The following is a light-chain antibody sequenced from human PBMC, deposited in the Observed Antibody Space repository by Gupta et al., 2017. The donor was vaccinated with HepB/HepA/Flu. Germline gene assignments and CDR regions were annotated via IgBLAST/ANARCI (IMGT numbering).Light chain of an antibody. CDR3: MQGKHLGT. CDR2: KGS. Sequence: EVVMTQSPLSLPVTLGQPASISCRSSQSLGYRDGNTYLNCFQERPGQSPRRIIHKGSNRDSGDTGRFSGGGEGNDFTLKSSRGEDEDSGGYYFMQGKHLGTFGQGTKVEIK. V-gene: IGKV2-30*01. J-gene: IGKJ1*01. CDR1: QSLGYRDGNTY.